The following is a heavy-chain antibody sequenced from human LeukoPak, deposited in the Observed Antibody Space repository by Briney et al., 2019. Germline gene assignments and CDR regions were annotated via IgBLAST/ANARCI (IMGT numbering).Heavy chain of an antibody. V-gene: IGHV1-18*01. CDR1: GYTFTSYG. CDR3: AGGGYCSSTSCYAEVDY. D-gene: IGHD2-2*01. J-gene: IGHJ4*02. CDR2: ISAYNGNT. Sequence: ASVKVSCKASGYTFTSYGISWVRQAPGQGLEWMGWISAYNGNTNYAQKLQGRVTMTTDTSTSTAYMELRSLRSDDTAVYYCAGGGYCSSTSCYAEVDYWGQGTLVTVSS.